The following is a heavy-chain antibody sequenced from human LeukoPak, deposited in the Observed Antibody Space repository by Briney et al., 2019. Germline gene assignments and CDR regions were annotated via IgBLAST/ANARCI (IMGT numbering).Heavy chain of an antibody. J-gene: IGHJ4*02. CDR2: ISGSGGST. CDR3: ATRGVIVVVTAIRDY. Sequence: GGSLRLSCAASGFTFSSYAMSWVRQAPGKGLEWVSAISGSGGSTYYADSVKGRFTISRDNSKNTLYLQMNSLRAGDTAVYYCATRGVIVVVTAIRDYWGQGTLVTVSS. D-gene: IGHD2-21*02. CDR1: GFTFSSYA. V-gene: IGHV3-23*01.